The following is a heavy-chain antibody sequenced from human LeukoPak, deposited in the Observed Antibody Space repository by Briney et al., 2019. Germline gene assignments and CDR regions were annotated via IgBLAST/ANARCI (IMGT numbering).Heavy chain of an antibody. CDR2: ISSNGGST. CDR1: GFTFSSYA. J-gene: IGHJ3*02. CDR3: ARSAYDYSNYGGAFDI. V-gene: IGHV3-64*01. D-gene: IGHD4-11*01. Sequence: GGSLRLSCAASGFTFSSYAMHWVRQAPGKGLEYVSAISSNGGSTYYANSVKGRFTISRDNSKNTLYLQMGSLRAEDMAVYYCARSAYDYSNYGGAFDIWGQGTMVTVSS.